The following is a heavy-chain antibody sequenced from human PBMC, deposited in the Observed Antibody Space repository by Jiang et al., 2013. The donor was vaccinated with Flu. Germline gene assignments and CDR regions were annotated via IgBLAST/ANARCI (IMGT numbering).Heavy chain of an antibody. Sequence: VQLVESGAEVKKPGQSLRISCKGSGYSFSNYWISWVRQVPGKGLEWMGKIDPSDSYTKYSPSFQGHVTISVDTSISTAYLQWSSLRASDTAMYYCTRMYNTYGYYYFDMDVWGQGTTVTVSS. CDR3: TRMYNTYGYYYFDMDV. CDR2: IDPSDSYT. J-gene: IGHJ6*02. CDR1: GYSFSNYW. V-gene: IGHV5-10-1*03. D-gene: IGHD1-1*01.